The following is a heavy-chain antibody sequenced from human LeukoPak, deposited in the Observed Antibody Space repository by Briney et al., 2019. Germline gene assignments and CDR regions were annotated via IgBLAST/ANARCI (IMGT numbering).Heavy chain of an antibody. J-gene: IGHJ6*03. CDR3: ARSSEGRYYYDSSGFSYYYYYMDV. D-gene: IGHD3-22*01. CDR2: IYYSGST. Sequence: SETLSLTCTVSGGSISSYYWSWVRQPPGKVLEWIGYIYYSGSTNYNPSLKSRVTISVDTSKNQFSLKLSSVTAADTAVYYCARSSEGRYYYDSSGFSYYYYYMDVWGKGTTVTISS. V-gene: IGHV4-59*01. CDR1: GGSISSYY.